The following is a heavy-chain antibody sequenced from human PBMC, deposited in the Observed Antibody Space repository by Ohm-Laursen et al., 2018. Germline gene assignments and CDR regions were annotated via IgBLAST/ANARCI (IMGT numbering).Heavy chain of an antibody. CDR2: IYSGGST. CDR3: TRDPISGY. V-gene: IGHV3-53*01. J-gene: IGHJ4*02. CDR1: GFTVSSNY. Sequence: SLRLSCTASGFTVSSNYMSWVRQAPGKGLEWVSVIYSGGSTYYADSVKGRFTISRDNAKNTLYLQMNSLRAEDTAVYYCTRDPISGYWGQGTLVTVSS. D-gene: IGHD3-10*01.